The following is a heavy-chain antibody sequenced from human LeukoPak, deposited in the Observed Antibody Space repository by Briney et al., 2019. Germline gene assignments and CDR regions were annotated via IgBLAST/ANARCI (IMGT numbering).Heavy chain of an antibody. CDR1: GFTFSSYG. D-gene: IGHD2-8*01. J-gene: IGHJ4*02. V-gene: IGHV3-30*02. CDR2: IRYDGSNK. Sequence: GGSLRLSCAASGFTFSSYGMHWVRQAPGKGLEWVAFIRYDGSNKYYADSVKGRFTISRDNSKNTLYLQMNSLRAEDTAVYYCAKDQLKPLIVYAIPSALDFDYWSQGTLVTVSS. CDR3: AKDQLKPLIVYAIPSALDFDY.